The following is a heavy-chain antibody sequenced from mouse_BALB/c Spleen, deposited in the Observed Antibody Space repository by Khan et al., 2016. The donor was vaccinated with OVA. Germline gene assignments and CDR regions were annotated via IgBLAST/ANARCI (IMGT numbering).Heavy chain of an antibody. V-gene: IGHV1S33*01. CDR2: IYPGDGTT. D-gene: IGHD1-1*01. CDR3: EREGLRGDALVY. CDR1: GYTFTSYD. J-gene: IGHJ4*01. Sequence: LQQSGPELVKPGALVKISCKASGYTFTSYDINWVKQRPGQGLEWIGWIYPGDGTTKYNEKFKGKATLTAANSSSTAYMQLSSLDSENFEVCVSEREGLRGDALVYWGQGTSVTVSS.